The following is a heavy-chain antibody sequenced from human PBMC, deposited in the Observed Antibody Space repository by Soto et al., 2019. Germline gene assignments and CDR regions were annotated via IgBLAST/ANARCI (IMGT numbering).Heavy chain of an antibody. D-gene: IGHD3-22*01. CDR2: INWNGGST. Sequence: GGSLRLSCAASGFTFDDYGMSWVRQAPGKGLEWVSGINWNGGSTGYADSVKGRFTISRDNAKNSLYLQMNSLRAEDTALYYCARGHGTYHYDSSGYRDAFDIWGQGTMVTVS. J-gene: IGHJ3*02. V-gene: IGHV3-20*04. CDR1: GFTFDDYG. CDR3: ARGHGTYHYDSSGYRDAFDI.